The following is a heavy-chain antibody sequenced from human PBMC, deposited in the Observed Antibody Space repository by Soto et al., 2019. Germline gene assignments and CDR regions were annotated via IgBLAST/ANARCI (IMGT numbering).Heavy chain of an antibody. CDR2: IRSRRYGGTP. J-gene: IGHJ4*02. D-gene: IGHD1-1*01. CDR1: GFTFGDYA. V-gene: IGHV3-49*03. Sequence: GGSLRLSCSGSGFTFGDYALTWFRQSPGKGLECVGFIRSRRYGGTPDYATSVRGRFTISRDDSRGVAYLEMNSLNSDDTGVYYCATPPRNGRGSPFNCWGQGTPVTVSS. CDR3: ATPPRNGRGSPFNC.